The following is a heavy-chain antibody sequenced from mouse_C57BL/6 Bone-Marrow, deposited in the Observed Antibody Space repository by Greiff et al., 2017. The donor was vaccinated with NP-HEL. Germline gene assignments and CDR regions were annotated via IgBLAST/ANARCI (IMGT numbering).Heavy chain of an antibody. V-gene: IGHV5-17*01. J-gene: IGHJ1*03. Sequence: EVQLQESGGGLVKPGGSLKLSCAASGFTFSDYGMHWVRQAPEKGLEWVAYISSGSSTIYYADTVKGRFTISRDNAKNTLFLQMTSLRSEDTAMYYCARKRYYGSMYFDVWGTGTTVTVSS. D-gene: IGHD1-1*01. CDR3: ARKRYYGSMYFDV. CDR1: GFTFSDYG. CDR2: ISSGSSTI.